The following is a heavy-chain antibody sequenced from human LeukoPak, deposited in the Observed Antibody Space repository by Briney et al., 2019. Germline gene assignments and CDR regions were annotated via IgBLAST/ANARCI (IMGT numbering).Heavy chain of an antibody. D-gene: IGHD3-9*01. V-gene: IGHV3-23*01. CDR1: GFTFNTYA. J-gene: IGHJ4*02. CDR2: ISGRDGGT. CDR3: ATRGDILTGYPYYFDY. Sequence: PGGSLRLSCAASGFTFNTYAMSWVRQAPGKGLEWVSGISGRDGGTYYADSVKGRFTISRDNSKNTLYLQMNSLRAEDTAIYYCATRGDILTGYPYYFDYWGQGTLVTVSS.